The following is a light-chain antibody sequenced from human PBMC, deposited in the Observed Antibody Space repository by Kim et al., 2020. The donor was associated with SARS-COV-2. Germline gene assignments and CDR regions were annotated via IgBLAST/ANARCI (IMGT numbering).Light chain of an antibody. CDR1: QSISSSY. V-gene: IGKV3-20*01. Sequence: SVSPGERATLSCRASQSISSSYLAWYQQKPGQAPRLLIYAASNRATGIPDRFSGSGSGTDFTLTISRLEPEDFAVYYCQQYGSPWTFGQGTKVEI. CDR2: AAS. CDR3: QQYGSPWT. J-gene: IGKJ1*01.